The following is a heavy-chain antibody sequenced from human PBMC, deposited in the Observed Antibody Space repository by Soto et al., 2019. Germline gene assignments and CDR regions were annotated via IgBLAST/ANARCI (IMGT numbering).Heavy chain of an antibody. CDR2: INHSGST. V-gene: IGHV4-34*01. D-gene: IGHD2-8*02. CDR3: ARDKITGLFNY. J-gene: IGHJ4*02. Sequence: QVQLQQWGAGLLKPSETLSLTCAVYGGSFSGYYWTWSRQPPGTGLEWIGEINHSGSTNYNPSLKSRVTISVDTSKNQFSLKLTSVTAADTAVYYCARDKITGLFNYWGQGTPVTVSS. CDR1: GGSFSGYY.